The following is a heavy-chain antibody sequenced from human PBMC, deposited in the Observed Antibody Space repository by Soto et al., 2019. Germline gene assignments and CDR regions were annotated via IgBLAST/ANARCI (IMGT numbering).Heavy chain of an antibody. CDR3: ERGRIAARSYYYYSGMDV. Sequence: QVQLVQSGAEVKKPGSSVKVSCKASGGTFSSYAISWVRQAPGQGLEWMGGIIPIFGTANYAQKFQRRVTIPADESTNIAYIGVSSLRSDDTAVYYCERGRIAARSYYYYSGMDVRGQGTTVTVSS. D-gene: IGHD6-6*01. CDR1: GGTFSSYA. CDR2: IIPIFGTA. J-gene: IGHJ6*02. V-gene: IGHV1-69*01.